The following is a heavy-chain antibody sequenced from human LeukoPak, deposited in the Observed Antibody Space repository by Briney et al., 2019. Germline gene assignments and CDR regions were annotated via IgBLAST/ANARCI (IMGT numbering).Heavy chain of an antibody. CDR1: GYSFTNYW. D-gene: IGHD3-10*01. J-gene: IGHJ4*02. Sequence: GESLKISCKGSGYSFTNYWIGWVRQMPGKGLEWMGIIYPGDSDTRYNPSFQGQVTISADKSISTAYLQWSSLKASDTAMYYCARHGNPTYGSGSGTFDYWGQGTLVTVSS. CDR2: IYPGDSDT. V-gene: IGHV5-51*01. CDR3: ARHGNPTYGSGSGTFDY.